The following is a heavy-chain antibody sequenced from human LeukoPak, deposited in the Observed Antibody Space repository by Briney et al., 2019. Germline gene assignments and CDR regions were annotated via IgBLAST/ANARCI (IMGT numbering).Heavy chain of an antibody. D-gene: IGHD5-24*01. J-gene: IGHJ4*02. CDR3: AKERWLQPDGFDY. V-gene: IGHV3-23*01. Sequence: GGSLRLSCAASGFTFSSYGMHWVRQAPGKGLEWVSAISGSGDSTYYADSVKGRFTISRDNSKNTLYLQMNSLRAEDTAVYYCAKERWLQPDGFDYWGQGTLVTVSS. CDR2: ISGSGDST. CDR1: GFTFSSYG.